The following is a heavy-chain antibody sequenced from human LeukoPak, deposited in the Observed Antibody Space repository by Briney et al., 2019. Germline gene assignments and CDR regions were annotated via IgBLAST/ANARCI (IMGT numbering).Heavy chain of an antibody. J-gene: IGHJ4*02. Sequence: GGSLRRSCAASGFSVSSYSMNWVRQTPGKRLEWVTYISSNSSYIYYADSVKGRFTISRDHAKNSLYLQMNSLRAEDTAVYYCARVATAYYYDSSGYSDFDYWGQGTLVTVSS. CDR2: ISSNSSYI. V-gene: IGHV3-21*01. D-gene: IGHD3-22*01. CDR3: ARVATAYYYDSSGYSDFDY. CDR1: GFSVSSYS.